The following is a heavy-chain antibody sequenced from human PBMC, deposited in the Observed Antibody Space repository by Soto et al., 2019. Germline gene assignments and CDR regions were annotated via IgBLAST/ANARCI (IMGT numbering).Heavy chain of an antibody. J-gene: IGHJ6*02. CDR2: IYPGDSDT. Sequence: GESLKISCKGSGYSFTSYRIGWVRQMPGKGLEWMGIIYPGDSDTRYSPSFQGHVTISAAKSIGTAYLQWSSLKASDSGIYYCARQFVVANPPGGLYGMDVWGQGTTVTVSS. CDR3: ARQFVVANPPGGLYGMDV. V-gene: IGHV5-51*01. CDR1: GYSFTSYR. D-gene: IGHD2-15*01.